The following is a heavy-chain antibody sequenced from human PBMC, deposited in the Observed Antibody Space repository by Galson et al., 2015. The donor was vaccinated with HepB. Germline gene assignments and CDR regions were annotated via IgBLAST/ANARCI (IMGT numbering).Heavy chain of an antibody. J-gene: IGHJ4*02. Sequence: SVKVSCKAFGYTFTNYGIIWVRQAPGQGLEWLGWISTFNGYTNYAQNLQGRLTMTTDTSTSTAYMELRSLRSDDTALYYCARGGYSKRLTLVRGLILPLDNWGQGTLVTVPS. CDR3: ARGGYSKRLTLVRGLILPLDN. CDR1: GYTFTNYG. D-gene: IGHD3-10*01. V-gene: IGHV1-18*04. CDR2: ISTFNGYT.